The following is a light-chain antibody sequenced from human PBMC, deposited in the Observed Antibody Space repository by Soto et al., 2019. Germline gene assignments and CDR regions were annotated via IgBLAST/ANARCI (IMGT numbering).Light chain of an antibody. CDR3: QSYDSTLSARYV. Sequence: QSALTQPPSVSGSPGQSVTISCTGTSTDFVSYNRVSWYQQPPGTAPKLIIYEASNRPSGVPDRFSGSKSGTSASLAITGLQAEDEGDYYCQSYDSTLSARYVFGTGTKLTVL. J-gene: IGLJ1*01. CDR1: STDFVSYNR. CDR2: EAS. V-gene: IGLV2-18*02.